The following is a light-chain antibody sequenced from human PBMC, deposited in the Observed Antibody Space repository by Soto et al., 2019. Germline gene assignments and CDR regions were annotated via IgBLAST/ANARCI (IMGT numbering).Light chain of an antibody. CDR2: AAS. CDR1: QAISKY. Sequence: DIQMTQTPPSLPASVGDRVTITCRASQAISKYLAWYQQKPGKVPKLLIYAASTLQSGVPSRFSGSGSGTDFTLTISSLQPEDVATYYCQKYDSAPLFTFGPGTRVDVK. CDR3: QKYDSAPLFT. V-gene: IGKV1-27*01. J-gene: IGKJ3*01.